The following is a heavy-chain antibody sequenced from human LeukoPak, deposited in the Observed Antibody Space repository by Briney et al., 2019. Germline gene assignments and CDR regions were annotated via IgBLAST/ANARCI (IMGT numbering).Heavy chain of an antibody. Sequence: PGGSLRLSCAASGFTFSSYAMSWVRQAPGKGLEWVSAISGSGVSTYYADSVKGRFTISRDNSKNTLYLQMNSLRAEDTAVYYCAKGGYYYDSSGYLDYWGQGTLVTVSS. CDR2: ISGSGVST. CDR1: GFTFSSYA. J-gene: IGHJ4*02. D-gene: IGHD3-22*01. CDR3: AKGGYYYDSSGYLDY. V-gene: IGHV3-23*01.